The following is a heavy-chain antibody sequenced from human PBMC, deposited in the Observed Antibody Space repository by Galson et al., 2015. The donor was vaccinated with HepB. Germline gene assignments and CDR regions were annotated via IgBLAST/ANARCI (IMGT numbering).Heavy chain of an antibody. CDR1: GFTFSRNG. CDR2: ISYDGNNK. Sequence: SLRLSCAASGFTFSRNGMHWVRQAPGKGLEWVSLISYDGNNKYYADSVKGRFTISRDNSKNTLYLHMNSLRTEDTAVYYCAKDRDSGWPHYQNYGLDVWGQGTTVTVSS. CDR3: AKDRDSGWPHYQNYGLDV. D-gene: IGHD6-19*01. V-gene: IGHV3-30*18. J-gene: IGHJ6*01.